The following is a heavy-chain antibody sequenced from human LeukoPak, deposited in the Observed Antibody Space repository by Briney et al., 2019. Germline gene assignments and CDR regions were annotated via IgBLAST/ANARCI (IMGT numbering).Heavy chain of an antibody. CDR2: SGSGGST. Sequence: GGTLRLSCAASGFTFTSFGMSWVRQAPGKGLEWVSTSGSGGSTYYAASVKGRFTISRDNAKNSLYMQMNSLRAEDTAVYYCAREWGDGWNFDYWGQGTLVTVSS. CDR3: AREWGDGWNFDY. J-gene: IGHJ4*02. V-gene: IGHV3-23*01. D-gene: IGHD5-24*01. CDR1: GFTFTSFG.